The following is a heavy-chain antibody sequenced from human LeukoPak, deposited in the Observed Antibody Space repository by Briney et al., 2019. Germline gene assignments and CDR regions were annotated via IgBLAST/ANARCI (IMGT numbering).Heavy chain of an antibody. J-gene: IGHJ4*02. CDR2: MNPNGTNA. CDR1: GYTFTNYD. CDR3: AIIVAAAGGSLTLDY. Sequence: ASVKVSCKASGYTFTNYDRNWVRQAAGQGLEWVGWMNPNGTNAENAQKFQGRVTMTRDTSLSTAYMELSSLRSEDTALYYCAIIVAAAGGSLTLDYWGQGTLVTVSS. V-gene: IGHV1-8*01. D-gene: IGHD6-13*01.